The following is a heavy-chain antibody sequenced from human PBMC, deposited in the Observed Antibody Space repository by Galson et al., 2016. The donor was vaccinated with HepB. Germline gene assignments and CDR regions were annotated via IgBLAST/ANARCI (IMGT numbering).Heavy chain of an antibody. Sequence: ETLFLTCTVSGGSISSTTNWWSWVRQSPGEGLEWIGEIYPSGDTNHNPSLQSHATMSVDTSRNQFSLSLSSVTAADTAVYYCSRDCTGVTCKFAGYYAFDIWGQGTTVTVSS. CDR1: GGSISSTTNW. CDR3: SRDCTGVTCKFAGYYAFDI. D-gene: IGHD2-8*02. J-gene: IGHJ3*02. V-gene: IGHV4-4*02. CDR2: IYPSGDT.